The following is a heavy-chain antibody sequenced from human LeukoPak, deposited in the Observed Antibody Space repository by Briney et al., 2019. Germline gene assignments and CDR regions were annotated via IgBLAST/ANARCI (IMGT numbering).Heavy chain of an antibody. V-gene: IGHV3-11*04. Sequence: GGSLRLSCVASGFTFSDYYMSWIRQAPGKGLEWVSYISSSGSTIYYADSVKGRFTISRDNAKNSLYLQMNSLRAEDTAVYYCARVSGSGWYGNWFDPWGQGTLVTVSS. J-gene: IGHJ5*02. CDR2: ISSSGSTI. CDR3: ARVSGSGWYGNWFDP. CDR1: GFTFSDYY. D-gene: IGHD6-19*01.